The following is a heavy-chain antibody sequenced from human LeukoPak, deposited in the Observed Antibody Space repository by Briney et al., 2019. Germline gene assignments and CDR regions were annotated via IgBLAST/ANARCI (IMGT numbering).Heavy chain of an antibody. CDR2: ISSAGGTT. J-gene: IGHJ1*01. D-gene: IGHD5-12*01. Sequence: GGSLRLSCSASGFTFRDYPIHWVRQAPGEGLQYVSAISSAGGTTYYADSVRGRFTISRDNSKNTLYLQMSSLRAEDTALYYCVKVGDSGYGEYYQHWGQGTLVTVSS. CDR1: GFTFRDYP. CDR3: VKVGDSGYGEYYQH. V-gene: IGHV3-64D*06.